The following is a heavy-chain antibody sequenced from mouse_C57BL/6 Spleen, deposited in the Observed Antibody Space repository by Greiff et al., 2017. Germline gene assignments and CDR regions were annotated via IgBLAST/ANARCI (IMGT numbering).Heavy chain of an antibody. CDR3: ARHEDRGYDRVPFAY. Sequence: QVHVKQSGAELVKPGASVKLSCKASGYTFTEYTIHWVKQRSGQGLEWIGWFYPGSGSIKYNEKFKDKATLTADKSSSTVYMELSRLTSEDSAVYFCARHEDRGYDRVPFAYWGQGTLVTVSA. D-gene: IGHD2-2*01. CDR2: FYPGSGSI. V-gene: IGHV1-62-2*01. CDR1: GYTFTEYT. J-gene: IGHJ3*01.